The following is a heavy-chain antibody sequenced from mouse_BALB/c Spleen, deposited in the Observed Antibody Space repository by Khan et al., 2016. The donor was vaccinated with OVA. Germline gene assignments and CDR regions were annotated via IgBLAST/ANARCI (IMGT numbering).Heavy chain of an antibody. CDR2: ISYSGST. CDR1: GYSITSYYA. Sequence: VRLQQSGPGLVKPSQSLSLTCTVTGYSITSYYAWNWIRQFPGNKLEWMGYISYSGSTSYNPSLKSRISITRDTSKNQFFLQLNSVTAEDTATYYCARGDYFDYWGQGTTLTVSS. V-gene: IGHV3-2*02. J-gene: IGHJ2*01. CDR3: ARGDYFDY.